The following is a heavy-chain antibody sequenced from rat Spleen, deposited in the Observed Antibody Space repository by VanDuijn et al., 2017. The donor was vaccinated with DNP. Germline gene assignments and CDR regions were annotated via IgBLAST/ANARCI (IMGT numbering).Heavy chain of an antibody. J-gene: IGHJ2*01. CDR1: GFSLTSYG. V-gene: IGHV2S12*01. CDR3: TRDLKRYFDY. D-gene: IGHD2-1*01. CDR2: ISSGGST. Sequence: QVQLKESGPGLVQPSQTLSLTCTVSGFSLTSYGVNWVRQPPGKGLEWIAAISSGGSTYYNSALRSRLSISRDTSKSQVFLKVNSLHTEDTAIYFCTRDLKRYFDYWGQGVMVTVSS.